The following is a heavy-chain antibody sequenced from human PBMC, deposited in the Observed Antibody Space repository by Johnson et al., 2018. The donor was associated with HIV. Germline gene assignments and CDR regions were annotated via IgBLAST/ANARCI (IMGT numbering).Heavy chain of an antibody. V-gene: IGHV3-66*01. CDR2: IYSDGGT. D-gene: IGHD6-25*01. CDR3: ARDGPSAAV. Sequence: MQLVESGGGLVQPGGSLRLSCAASGLTVSGNYMNWVRQAPGKGLEWVSVIYSDGGTYYADSVQGRFTLSRDNSQNTLYLQMNSLRAEDTAVYYCARDGPSAAVWGQGTMVTVSS. CDR1: GLTVSGNY. J-gene: IGHJ3*01.